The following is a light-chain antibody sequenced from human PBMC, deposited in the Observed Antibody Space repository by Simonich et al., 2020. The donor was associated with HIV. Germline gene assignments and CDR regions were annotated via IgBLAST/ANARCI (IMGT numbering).Light chain of an antibody. J-gene: IGKJ3*01. V-gene: IGKV3-15*01. CDR2: GAS. Sequence: EIVMTQSPATLSVSPGERATLSCRDSQSVSSTLAWYQQKPGQAPRLLIYGASTRATGIPARFSGSGSGTEFTLTISSMQSEDFAVYYCQQYNNWPFTFGPGTKVDIK. CDR3: QQYNNWPFT. CDR1: QSVSST.